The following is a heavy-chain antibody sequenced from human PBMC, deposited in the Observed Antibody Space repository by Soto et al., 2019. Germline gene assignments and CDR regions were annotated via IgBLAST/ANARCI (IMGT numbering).Heavy chain of an antibody. CDR3: AKPAMVRGGGGFDP. D-gene: IGHD3-10*01. J-gene: IGHJ5*02. V-gene: IGHV3-23*01. CDR1: GFTFSSDA. CDR2: ISGSGGIT. Sequence: EVQLLESGGGLVQPGGSLRLSCAASGFTFSSDAMNWVRQAPGKGLEWVSDISGSGGITYYADSVKGQFTISRDNSRNTLHLQMTSFRPEDSDVNYCAKPAMVRGGGGFDPWGKGTVVTVSP.